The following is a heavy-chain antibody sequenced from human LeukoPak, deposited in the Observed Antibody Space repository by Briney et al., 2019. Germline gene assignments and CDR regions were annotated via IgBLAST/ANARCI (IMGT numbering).Heavy chain of an antibody. CDR2: ISWNSGSI. CDR1: GFTFDDYA. V-gene: IGHV3-9*01. CDR3: AKGLAVNACDY. D-gene: IGHD6-19*01. Sequence: PGGSLRLSCAASGFTFDDYAMHWVRQAPGKGLEWVSGISWNSGSIGYADSVKGRFTISRDNAKNSLYLQMNSLRAEDTAVYYCAKGLAVNACDYWGQGTLVTVSS. J-gene: IGHJ4*02.